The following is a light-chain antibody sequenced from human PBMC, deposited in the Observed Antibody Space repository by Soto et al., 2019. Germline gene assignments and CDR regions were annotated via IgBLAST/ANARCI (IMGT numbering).Light chain of an antibody. J-gene: IGKJ4*01. Sequence: EIKLTQSEFTLAAYVGDRVALTCQASQSISVWLTWYQQKPGKAPKMLIYDASILKSGVPSRFSGSGSGTEFTLTISSLQPDDFATYYCQQVNSYPLTFGGGTKVDI. CDR1: QSISVW. CDR3: QQVNSYPLT. V-gene: IGKV1-5*01. CDR2: DAS.